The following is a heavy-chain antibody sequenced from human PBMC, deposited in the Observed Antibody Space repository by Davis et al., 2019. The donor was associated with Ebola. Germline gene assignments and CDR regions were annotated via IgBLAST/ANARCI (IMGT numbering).Heavy chain of an antibody. J-gene: IGHJ5*02. Sequence: PGGSLRLSCAASGFTFDDYAMHWVRQAPGKGLEWVSGISWNSGSIGYGDSVKGRFTISRDNAKNSLYLQMNSLRAEDTALYYCTKGSSGWYGNWFDPWGQGTLVTVSS. D-gene: IGHD6-19*01. V-gene: IGHV3-9*01. CDR1: GFTFDDYA. CDR3: TKGSSGWYGNWFDP. CDR2: ISWNSGSI.